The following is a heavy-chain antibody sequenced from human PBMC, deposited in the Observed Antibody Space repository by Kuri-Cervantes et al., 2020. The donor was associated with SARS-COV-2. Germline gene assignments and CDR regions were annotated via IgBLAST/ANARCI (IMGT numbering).Heavy chain of an antibody. V-gene: IGHV3-23*03. D-gene: IGHD3-16*01. CDR2: IYSGGSST. J-gene: IGHJ3*02. CDR1: GGSFSGYY. CDR3: ARHRWGRDAFDI. Sequence: GGSLRLSCAVYGGSFSGYYWSWIRQPPGKGLEWVSVIYSGGSSTYYADSVKGRFTISRDNSKNTLYLQMNSLRAEDTAVYYCARHRWGRDAFDIWGQGTMVTVSS.